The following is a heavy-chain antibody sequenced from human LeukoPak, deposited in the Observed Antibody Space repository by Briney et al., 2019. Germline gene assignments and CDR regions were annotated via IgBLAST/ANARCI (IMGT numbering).Heavy chain of an antibody. D-gene: IGHD6-13*01. Sequence: PGGSLRLSCAASGFTVSSNYMSWVRQAPGKGLEWVSVIYSGGSTYYADSVKGRFTISRDNSKNTLYLQMNSLRAEDTAVYYCARDMGSSWYHQAFDIWGQGTMVTVSS. J-gene: IGHJ3*02. CDR2: IYSGGST. CDR1: GFTVSSNY. CDR3: ARDMGSSWYHQAFDI. V-gene: IGHV3-66*01.